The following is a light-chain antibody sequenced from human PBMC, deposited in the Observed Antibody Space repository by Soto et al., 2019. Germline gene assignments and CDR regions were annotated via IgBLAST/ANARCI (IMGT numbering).Light chain of an antibody. CDR2: LGS. CDR3: MQALQTPFT. Sequence: DIVMTQSPLSLPVTPGEPASISCRSSQSLLHSNGYNYLDWYLQKPGQSPQLLIYLGSNRASGVPDRFSGRGSGTDFTLKSSRVEAEDVWVYYCMQALQTPFTFGQGTKLEIK. J-gene: IGKJ2*01. V-gene: IGKV2-28*01. CDR1: QSLLHSNGYNY.